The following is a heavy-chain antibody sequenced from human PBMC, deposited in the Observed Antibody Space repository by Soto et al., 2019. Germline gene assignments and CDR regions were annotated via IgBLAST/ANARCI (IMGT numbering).Heavy chain of an antibody. J-gene: IGHJ6*03. CDR2: IYNSGST. CDR3: AKSITMVRGVRRYYYMDV. CDR1: GGSISRSEYY. V-gene: IGHV4-39*07. D-gene: IGHD3-10*01. Sequence: SETLSLTCTVSGGSISRSEYYLGWIRQPPGKGLEWIGSIYNSGSTNYNPSLKSRVTISVDTSKNQFSLKLSSVTAADTAVYYCAKSITMVRGVRRYYYMDVWGKGTTVTVSS.